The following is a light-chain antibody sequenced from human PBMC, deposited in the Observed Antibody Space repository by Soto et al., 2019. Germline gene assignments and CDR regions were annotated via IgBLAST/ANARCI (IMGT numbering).Light chain of an antibody. CDR2: DVS. V-gene: IGKV1-5*01. Sequence: HVPQSPRNQSGSVGGRVTITRRASQTISSWLAWYQQKPGKAPDLLISDVSSLERGVASRFSGSGSGTEFTLTISSIQPDDFATYYCQQYHGYSPPFGQGTKV. CDR1: QTISSW. CDR3: QQYHGYSPP. J-gene: IGKJ1*01.